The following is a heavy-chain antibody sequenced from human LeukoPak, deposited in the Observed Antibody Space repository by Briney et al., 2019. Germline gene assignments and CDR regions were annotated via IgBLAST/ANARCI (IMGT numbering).Heavy chain of an antibody. V-gene: IGHV3-73*01. CDR1: GYTFSGSA. J-gene: IGHJ4*02. Sequence: PGGSLRLFCAASGYTFSGSAMHWLRQASGKGLEWVGRIRSKANSYATAYAASVKGRFTISRDDSKNTAYLQMKSLKTEGTAVYYCTGLGGFGELHDYWGQGTLVTVSS. CDR2: IRSKANSYAT. D-gene: IGHD3-10*01. CDR3: TGLGGFGELHDY.